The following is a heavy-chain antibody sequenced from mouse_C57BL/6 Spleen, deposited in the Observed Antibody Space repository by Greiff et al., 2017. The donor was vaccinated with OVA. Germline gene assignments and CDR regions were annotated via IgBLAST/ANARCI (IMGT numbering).Heavy chain of an antibody. V-gene: IGHV1-15*01. Sequence: VKLQESGAELVRPGASVTLSCKASGYTFTDYEMHWVKQTPVHGLEWIGAIDPETGGTAYNQKFKGKAILTADKSSSTAYMELRSLTSEDSAVYYCTRAVAHDNYEEAMDYWGQGTSVTVSS. CDR3: TRAVAHDNYEEAMDY. D-gene: IGHD2-1*01. CDR2: IDPETGGT. J-gene: IGHJ4*01. CDR1: GYTFTDYE.